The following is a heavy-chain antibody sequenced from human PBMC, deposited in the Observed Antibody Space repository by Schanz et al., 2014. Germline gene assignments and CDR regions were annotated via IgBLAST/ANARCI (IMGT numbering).Heavy chain of an antibody. CDR1: GFTFSDYW. Sequence: EVQLVQSGGGLVQPGGSLRLSCTASGFTFSDYWMSWVRQAPGKGPEWVANIKHDGSVKDYVDSVEGRFTISRDNAKSSLYLQMNSLRVEDTAVYYCAASSGWHPSTDYWGQGTLVTVSS. CDR2: IKHDGSVK. CDR3: AASSGWHPSTDY. D-gene: IGHD6-19*01. V-gene: IGHV3-7*05. J-gene: IGHJ4*02.